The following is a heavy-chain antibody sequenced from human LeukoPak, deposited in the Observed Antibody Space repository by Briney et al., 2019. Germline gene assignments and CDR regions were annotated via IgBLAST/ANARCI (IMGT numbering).Heavy chain of an antibody. Sequence: GASVKVSCKSSGFTFIDEYIHWVRQAPGQGLEWMGWINPYSGAINYAQKFQGRVTLTRDTSISTAYMELSRLTSGDTAVYYCARDPKSQLLLDYWGQGTLVTVSS. D-gene: IGHD2-2*01. CDR2: INPYSGAI. J-gene: IGHJ4*02. V-gene: IGHV1-2*02. CDR1: GFTFIDEY. CDR3: ARDPKSQLLLDY.